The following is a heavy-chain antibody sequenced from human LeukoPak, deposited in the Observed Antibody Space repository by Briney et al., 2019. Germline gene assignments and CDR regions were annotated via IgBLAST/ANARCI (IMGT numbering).Heavy chain of an antibody. D-gene: IGHD3-9*01. V-gene: IGHV1-2*02. CDR2: INPNSDGT. CDR1: GYTFTGYY. CDR3: ARASLTGYYPYYYYGMDV. J-gene: IGHJ6*01. Sequence: ASVKLSCKSSGYTFTGYYMHWVRQAPGQGLEWMGWINPNSDGTNYAQKFQVRVTMTRDTSISTAYMELISLRSDDTAVYYCARASLTGYYPYYYYGMDVWGQGTTVTVSS.